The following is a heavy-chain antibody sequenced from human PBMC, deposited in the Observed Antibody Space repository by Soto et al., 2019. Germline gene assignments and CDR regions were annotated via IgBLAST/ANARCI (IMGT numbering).Heavy chain of an antibody. J-gene: IGHJ6*03. D-gene: IGHD5-18*01. CDR2: INAGNGNT. CDR3: ARGRWLQLYYYYYYMDV. CDR1: GYTFTSYA. V-gene: IGHV1-3*01. Sequence: ASVKVSCKASGYTFTSYAMHWVRQAPGQRLEWMGWINAGNGNTKYSQKFQGRVTITRDTSASTAYMELSSLRSEDTAVYYCARGRWLQLYYYYYYMDVWGKGTTVTVSS.